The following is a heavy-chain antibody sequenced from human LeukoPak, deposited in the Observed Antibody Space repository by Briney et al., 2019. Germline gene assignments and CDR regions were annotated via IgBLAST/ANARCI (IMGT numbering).Heavy chain of an antibody. D-gene: IGHD6-6*01. CDR1: GYTLTNYG. CDR3: AREGSIAARLFDY. Sequence: ASVKVSCKSTGYTLTNYGISWVRQAPGQGLEWMGWISADNGNTNYAQKLKGRVTMTTDTSTSAAYMELRSLRSDDTAVYYCAREGSIAARLFDYWGQGTLVTVSS. V-gene: IGHV1-18*01. J-gene: IGHJ4*02. CDR2: ISADNGNT.